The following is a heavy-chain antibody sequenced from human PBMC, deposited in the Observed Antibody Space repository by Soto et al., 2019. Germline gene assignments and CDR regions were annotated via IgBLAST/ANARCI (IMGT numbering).Heavy chain of an antibody. D-gene: IGHD1-7*01. CDR1: GYTFTSYG. J-gene: IGHJ5*02. Sequence: ASVRVSCKASGYTFTSYGISWVRQAPGQGLEWMGWISTYNGNTNFTQKLQGRVTMTTDTSTSTAYMELRSLRSDDTAVYYCARDREYNWNYNWFDPWGQGTLVTVSS. CDR3: ARDREYNWNYNWFDP. V-gene: IGHV1-18*01. CDR2: ISTYNGNT.